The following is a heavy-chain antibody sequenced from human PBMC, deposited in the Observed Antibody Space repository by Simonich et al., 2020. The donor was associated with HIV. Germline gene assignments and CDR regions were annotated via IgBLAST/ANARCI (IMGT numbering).Heavy chain of an antibody. J-gene: IGHJ4*02. D-gene: IGHD1-1*01. Sequence: EVQLVQSGAEVKKPGATVKIACKVSGYPFTDYYIHWVQQAPGTGLEWMGLVDPEQDEKIYAEKFQGRLTITADTSPDIAYMELSSLRSEDTAVYYCATVGLRDGYNYYWGQGTLITVSS. CDR2: VDPEQDEK. CDR1: GYPFTDYY. V-gene: IGHV1-69-2*01. CDR3: ATVGLRDGYNYY.